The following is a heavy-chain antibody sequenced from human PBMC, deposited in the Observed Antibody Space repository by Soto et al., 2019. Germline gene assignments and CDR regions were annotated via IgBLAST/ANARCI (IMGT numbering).Heavy chain of an antibody. CDR2: ISWNSGSI. CDR1: GFTFDDYA. V-gene: IGHV3-9*01. J-gene: IGHJ6*02. D-gene: IGHD1-1*01. CDR3: AKDISTWNYYYGMDV. Sequence: SLKISCAASGFTFDDYAMHWVRQAPGKGLEWVSGISWNSGSIGYADSVKGRFTISRDNAKNSLYLQMNSLRAEDTALYYCAKDISTWNYYYGMDVWGQGTTVTVSS.